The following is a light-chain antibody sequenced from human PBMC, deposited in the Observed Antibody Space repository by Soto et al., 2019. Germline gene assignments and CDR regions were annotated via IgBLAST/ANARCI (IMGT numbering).Light chain of an antibody. CDR2: DAD. CDR3: QQRHMWPIT. Sequence: EAVLTQSPVTLSLSPGETATLSCRASQSFRGLLAWYQQKHGQAPRLLIYDADNRATGSPPRFSGSGSGTDFTLTISSLVPEDSAVYYCQQRHMWPITFGQGTRLEI. V-gene: IGKV3-11*01. CDR1: QSFRGL. J-gene: IGKJ5*01.